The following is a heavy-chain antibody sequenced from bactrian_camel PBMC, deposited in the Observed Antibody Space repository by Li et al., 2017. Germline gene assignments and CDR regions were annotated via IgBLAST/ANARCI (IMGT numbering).Heavy chain of an antibody. CDR2: IGRNAIT. Sequence: VQLVESGGGSVQPGGTLTLSCVGSRYPFSDYCLAWFRQTPGKEREWVSDIGRNAITNYHDSVKGRFTISRDIHSHTLFLHMNDFKPEDTAMYYCAAGPQTLTCPGVSDHYRLWGQGTQVTVS. D-gene: IGHD2*01. CDR1: RYPFSDYC. V-gene: IGHV3S1*01. CDR3: AAGPQTLTCPGVSDHYRL. J-gene: IGHJ4*01.